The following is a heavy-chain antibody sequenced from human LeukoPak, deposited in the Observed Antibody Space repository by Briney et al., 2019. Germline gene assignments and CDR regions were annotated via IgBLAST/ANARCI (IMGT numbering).Heavy chain of an antibody. D-gene: IGHD6-19*01. Sequence: ASVKVSCRASGYTFTSYGINWVRQAPGQGLEWMGWISAYNSNTHYAQKLQGRVTMTTDTSTSTAYMELRSLRSDDTAVYYCAASQWLVPDFDYWGQGTLVTVSS. V-gene: IGHV1-18*01. CDR1: GYTFTSYG. CDR2: ISAYNSNT. CDR3: AASQWLVPDFDY. J-gene: IGHJ4*02.